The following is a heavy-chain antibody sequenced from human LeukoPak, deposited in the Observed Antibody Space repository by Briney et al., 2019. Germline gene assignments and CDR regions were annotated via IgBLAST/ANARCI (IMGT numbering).Heavy chain of an antibody. CDR2: IYYSGST. CDR3: ARDQLYYDSSGPDY. CDR1: GGSISSGDYY. J-gene: IGHJ4*02. D-gene: IGHD3-22*01. V-gene: IGHV4-30-4*01. Sequence: SETLSLTCTVSGGSISSGDYYWSWIRQPPGTGLEWIGYIYYSGSTYYNPSLKSRVTISVDTSKNQFSLKLSSVTAADTAVYYCARDQLYYDSSGPDYWGQGTLVTVSS.